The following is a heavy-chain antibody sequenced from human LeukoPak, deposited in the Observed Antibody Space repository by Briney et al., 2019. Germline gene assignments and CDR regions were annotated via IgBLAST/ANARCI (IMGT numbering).Heavy chain of an antibody. V-gene: IGHV1-69*13. J-gene: IGHJ6*02. CDR2: IIPIFGTA. D-gene: IGHD3-3*01. Sequence: SVKVSCKASGGTFSSYAISWVRQAPGQGLEWMGGIIPIFGTANYAQKFQGRVTITADESTSTAYMELSSLRSEDTAVYYCARDCKFEITDFWSGLGASYGMDVWGQGATVTVSS. CDR3: ARDCKFEITDFWSGLGASYGMDV. CDR1: GGTFSSYA.